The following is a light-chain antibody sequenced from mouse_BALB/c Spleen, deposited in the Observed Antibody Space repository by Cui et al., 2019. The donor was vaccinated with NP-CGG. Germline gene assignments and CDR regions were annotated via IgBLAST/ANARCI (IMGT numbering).Light chain of an antibody. V-gene: IGLV1*01. J-gene: IGLJ1*01. Sequence: QAVVTQESALTTSPGATGAVTTNNYANWVQEKPDHLFTGLIGGTNNRAPGVPARFSGSLIGDKAALTITGAQPEDEAIYFCALWYNNHWVFGGGTKLTVL. CDR2: GTN. CDR1: GAVTTNNY. CDR3: ALWYNNHWV.